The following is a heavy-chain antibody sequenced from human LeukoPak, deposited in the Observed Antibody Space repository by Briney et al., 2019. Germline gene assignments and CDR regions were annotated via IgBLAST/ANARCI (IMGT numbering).Heavy chain of an antibody. CDR2: ISGSGGST. V-gene: IGHV3-23*01. CDR3: ARGGDPVKYYAEYFQY. Sequence: GGSLRLSCAASVFTFSIYAMSWVRQAPRKGLEWVSAISGSGGSTYYADSVKGRFTISRDNSKNTLYLQMNSLRAEDTAVYYCARGGDPVKYYAEYFQYWGQGTLVTVSS. CDR1: VFTFSIYA. J-gene: IGHJ1*01. D-gene: IGHD2-21*02.